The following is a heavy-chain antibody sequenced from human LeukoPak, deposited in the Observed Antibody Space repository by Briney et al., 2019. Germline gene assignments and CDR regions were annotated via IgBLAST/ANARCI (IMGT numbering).Heavy chain of an antibody. V-gene: IGHV3-23*01. D-gene: IGHD2-2*01. CDR3: AKDSEDIVVVPAAMGEQAFDY. Sequence: PGGSLRLSCAASGFTFSSYAMSWVRQAPGKGLEWVSAISGSGGSTYYADSVKGRFTISRDNSKNTLYLQMNSLRAEDTAVYYCAKDSEDIVVVPAAMGEQAFDYWGQGTLVTVSS. CDR1: GFTFSSYA. CDR2: ISGSGGST. J-gene: IGHJ4*02.